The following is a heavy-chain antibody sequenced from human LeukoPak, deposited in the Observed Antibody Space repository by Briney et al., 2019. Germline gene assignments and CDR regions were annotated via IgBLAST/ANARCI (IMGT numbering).Heavy chain of an antibody. CDR1: GFTFSSYA. V-gene: IGHV3-23*01. J-gene: IGHJ3*02. Sequence: GGSLRLACAASGFTFSSYAMSWVRQAPGKGLEWVSGISGSDGSTYYADSVKGRFTISRDNSKNTLYLQMNSLRAEDTAVYYCAKDRKNYYDSSGYYTRKNAFDIWGQGTMVTVSS. CDR3: AKDRKNYYDSSGYYTRKNAFDI. D-gene: IGHD3-22*01. CDR2: ISGSDGST.